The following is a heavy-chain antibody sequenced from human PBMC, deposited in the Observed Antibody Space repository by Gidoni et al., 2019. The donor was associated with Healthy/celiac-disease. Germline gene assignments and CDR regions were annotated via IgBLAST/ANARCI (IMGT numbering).Heavy chain of an antibody. Sequence: VQLVQSGAEVKKPGSSVQVSCKASGGTFSSYAISWVRQAPGQGLEWMGGISPILGTANYAQKFQGRVTITADESTSTAYMELSSLRSEDTPVYYCARATSSSYYYYGMDVWGQGTTVTVSS. CDR1: GGTFSSYA. D-gene: IGHD2-2*01. CDR2: ISPILGTA. V-gene: IGHV1-69*01. J-gene: IGHJ6*02. CDR3: ARATSSSYYYYGMDV.